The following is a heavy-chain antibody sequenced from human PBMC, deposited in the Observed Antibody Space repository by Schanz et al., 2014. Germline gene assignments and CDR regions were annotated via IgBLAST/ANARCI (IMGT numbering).Heavy chain of an antibody. CDR1: GGTFNSYT. Sequence: QVQLVQSGAEVKKPGSSMKVSCKASGGTFNSYTINWVRQAPGQGLEWMGRIIPILGIANYAQKFQGRVIITADRSTSTAYMELSSLRSEDTAVYYCARGYGDSPTDFWGQGTLVTVSS. CDR3: ARGYGDSPTDF. CDR2: IIPILGIA. J-gene: IGHJ4*02. V-gene: IGHV1-69*02. D-gene: IGHD4-17*01.